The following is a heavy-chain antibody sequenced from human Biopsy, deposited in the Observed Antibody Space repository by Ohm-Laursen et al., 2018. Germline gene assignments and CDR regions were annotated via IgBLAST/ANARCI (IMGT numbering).Heavy chain of an antibody. Sequence: ASVKVSCKASGYDFLDFHIHWVRQAPGQGLEWIGHINPHTGVTKYAQKFLDRITMTGDTSISTAYMDLSRLTSADTGIYYCARPSGGVSTIGFDPWGQGTLVIVSS. V-gene: IGHV1-2*05. J-gene: IGHJ5*02. CDR2: INPHTGVT. CDR1: GYDFLDFH. D-gene: IGHD5/OR15-5a*01. CDR3: ARPSGGVSTIGFDP.